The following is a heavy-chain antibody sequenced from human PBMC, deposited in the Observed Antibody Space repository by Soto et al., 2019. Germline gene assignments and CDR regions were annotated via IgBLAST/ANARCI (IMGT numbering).Heavy chain of an antibody. Sequence: EVQLVESGGGLVQPGGSLRLSCAASGFTVSNNYMRWVRQAPGKGLEWISLIYRGGATYYADSVKGRFTISRDNAKNTLYRQMHSRRAEDTAVYYCARDGTYNWVGGQGILVTVSS. CDR1: GFTVSNNY. CDR3: ARDGTYNWV. CDR2: IYRGGAT. V-gene: IGHV3-66*01. D-gene: IGHD1-1*01. J-gene: IGHJ4*02.